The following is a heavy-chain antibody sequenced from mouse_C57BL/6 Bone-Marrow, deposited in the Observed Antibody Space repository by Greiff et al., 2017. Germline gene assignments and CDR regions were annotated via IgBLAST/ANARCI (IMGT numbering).Heavy chain of an antibody. Sequence: VQLQQPGAELVKPGASVKLSCKASGYTFTSYWMQWVKQRPGHGLEWIGEIDPSDSYTNYNQKFKGKATLTVDTSSSTAYMQLSSLTSEDSAVYYCARRLDYWGQGTTLTVSS. J-gene: IGHJ2*01. CDR1: GYTFTSYW. CDR2: IDPSDSYT. V-gene: IGHV1-50*01. D-gene: IGHD6-1*01. CDR3: ARRLDY.